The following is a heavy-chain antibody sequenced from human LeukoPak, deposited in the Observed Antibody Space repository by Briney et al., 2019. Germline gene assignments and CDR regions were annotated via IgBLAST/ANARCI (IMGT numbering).Heavy chain of an antibody. Sequence: GASVKVSCKASGGTFSSYAISWVRQAPGQGLEWMGWMNPNSGNTGYAQKFQGRVTMTRNTSISTAYMELSSLRSEDTAVYYCARVLDVEMATTTDYWGQGTLVTVSS. CDR2: MNPNSGNT. D-gene: IGHD5-24*01. CDR3: ARVLDVEMATTTDY. J-gene: IGHJ4*02. CDR1: GGTFSSYA. V-gene: IGHV1-8*02.